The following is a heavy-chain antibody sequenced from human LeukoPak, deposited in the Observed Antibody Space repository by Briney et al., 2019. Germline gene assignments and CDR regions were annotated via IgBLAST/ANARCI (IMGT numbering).Heavy chain of an antibody. D-gene: IGHD2-15*01. Sequence: SETLSLTCAVSGGSISTNNWWHWVRQSPGKGLEWIGEIYHSGSTNYNPSLKSRVTISVDTSKNQFSLKLSSVTAADTAVYYCARGRGDILWGQGTLVTVSS. V-gene: IGHV4-4*02. CDR2: IYHSGST. CDR3: ARGRGDIL. J-gene: IGHJ4*02. CDR1: GGSISTNNW.